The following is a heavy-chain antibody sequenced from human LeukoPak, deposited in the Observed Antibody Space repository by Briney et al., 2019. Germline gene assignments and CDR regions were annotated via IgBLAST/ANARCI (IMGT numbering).Heavy chain of an antibody. D-gene: IGHD3-10*01. Sequence: PSETLPLTCTVSGGSISSSSYYWGWIRQPPGKGLEWIGSIYYSGSTYYNPSLKSRVTISVDTSKNQFSLKLSSVTAADTAVYYCARQIRGLLWFGETFDYWGQGTLVTVSS. CDR1: GGSISSSSYY. J-gene: IGHJ4*02. V-gene: IGHV4-39*01. CDR2: IYYSGST. CDR3: ARQIRGLLWFGETFDY.